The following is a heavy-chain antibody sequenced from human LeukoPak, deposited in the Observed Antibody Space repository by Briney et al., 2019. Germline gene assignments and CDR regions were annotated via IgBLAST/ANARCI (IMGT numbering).Heavy chain of an antibody. J-gene: IGHJ6*02. Sequence: PGGSLRLSCAACGFTFSSCDMHWVRQATGKGLEWVSAIGTAGDTYYPGSVKGQFTISRENAKNSLYLQMNSLRAGDTAVYYCARDRYDILTGYYLYYYGMDVWGQGTTVTVSS. CDR2: IGTAGDT. D-gene: IGHD3-9*01. CDR1: GFTFSSCD. V-gene: IGHV3-13*03. CDR3: ARDRYDILTGYYLYYYGMDV.